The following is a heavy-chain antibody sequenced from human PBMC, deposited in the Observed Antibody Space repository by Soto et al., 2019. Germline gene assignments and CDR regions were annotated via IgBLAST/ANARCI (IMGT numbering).Heavy chain of an antibody. Sequence: PGGSLRLSCAASGFTVYDYGMSWVRQAPGKGLEWVSGINWNGGSTGYADSVKGRFTISRDNAKNSLYLQMNSLRAEDTALYYCARLYSSGWYGPGRYWGQGTLVTVSS. CDR3: ARLYSSGWYGPGRY. CDR1: GFTVYDYG. D-gene: IGHD6-19*01. J-gene: IGHJ4*02. V-gene: IGHV3-20*04. CDR2: INWNGGST.